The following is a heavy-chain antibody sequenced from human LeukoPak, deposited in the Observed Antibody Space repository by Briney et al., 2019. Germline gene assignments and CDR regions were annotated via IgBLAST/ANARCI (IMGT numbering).Heavy chain of an antibody. CDR2: IYYSGNT. V-gene: IGHV4-61*01. CDR3: ARVTYYYGSGSYSRTCYFVY. J-gene: IGHJ4*02. CDR1: GGSVSSGNYY. Sequence: SETLSLTCTVSGGSVSSGNYYWSWIRQPPGKGLEWIGHIYYSGNTNYKPSLKSRVTMSVDTSKNQFSLKLSSVTAADTAVYYCARVTYYYGSGSYSRTCYFVYWGQGTLVTVSS. D-gene: IGHD3-10*01.